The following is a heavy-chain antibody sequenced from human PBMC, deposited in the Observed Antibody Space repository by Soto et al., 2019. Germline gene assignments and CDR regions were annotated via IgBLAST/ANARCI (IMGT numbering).Heavy chain of an antibody. V-gene: IGHV4-4*02. J-gene: IGHJ4*02. CDR1: RYSINNNNW. D-gene: IGHD5-12*01. Sequence: SETLSLTCDVSRYSINNNNWWSWVRQPPGGGLEWIGELHHGGSTNYNPSLESRATFSVDISKNQFLLKLSSVTAADTAVYYCTQNSAYALDYWGQGTLVTVSS. CDR3: TQNSAYALDY. CDR2: LHHGGST.